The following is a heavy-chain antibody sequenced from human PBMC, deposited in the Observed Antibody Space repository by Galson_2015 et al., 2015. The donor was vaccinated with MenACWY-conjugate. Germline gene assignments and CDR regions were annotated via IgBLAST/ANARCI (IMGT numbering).Heavy chain of an antibody. D-gene: IGHD7-27*01. CDR3: ARIPTWGSSFGYFDY. CDR1: GGSISSHY. V-gene: IGHV4-59*08. J-gene: IGHJ4*02. CDR2: IRETGSL. Sequence: ETLSLTCTVSGGSISSHYWSWFRPPPGRGLEWIAYIRETGSLKDNPSLKSRVTMSADKSNNQFSLGLISVTAADTAVYYCARIPTWGSSFGYFDYWGQGIVVAVSS.